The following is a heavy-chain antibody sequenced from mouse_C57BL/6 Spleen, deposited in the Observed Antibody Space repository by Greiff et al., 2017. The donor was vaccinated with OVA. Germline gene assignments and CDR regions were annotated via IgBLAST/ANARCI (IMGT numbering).Heavy chain of an antibody. D-gene: IGHD2-4*01. CDR3: AREEYEYDVGAY. V-gene: IGHV1-72*01. Sequence: QVQLKQPGAELVKPGASVKLSCKASGYTFTSYWMHWVKQRPGRGLEWIGRIDPNSGGTKYTEKLKSKATLTVAKPSRTAYMQLSSLTAEDSSVCYCAREEYEYDVGAYWGQGTLVTVSA. CDR1: GYTFTSYW. CDR2: IDPNSGGT. J-gene: IGHJ3*01.